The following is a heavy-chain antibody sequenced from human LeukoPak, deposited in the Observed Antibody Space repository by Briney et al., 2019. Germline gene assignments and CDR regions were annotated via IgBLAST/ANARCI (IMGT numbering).Heavy chain of an antibody. V-gene: IGHV4-34*01. Sequence: SETLSLTCTVSGGSISTYYWSWIRQPPGKGLEWIGEIYHSGSTNYNPSLKSRVTISVDTSNNQFSLKLSSVTAADTAVYYCARRGQAGYLYWGQGTLVTVSS. J-gene: IGHJ4*02. CDR1: GGSISTYY. CDR2: IYHSGST. D-gene: IGHD3-16*02. CDR3: ARRGQAGYLY.